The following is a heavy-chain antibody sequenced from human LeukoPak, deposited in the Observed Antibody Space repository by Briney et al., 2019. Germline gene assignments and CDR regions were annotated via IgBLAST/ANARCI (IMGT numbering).Heavy chain of an antibody. CDR3: AKGRVVAGTKSLMYHWLDP. J-gene: IGHJ5*02. D-gene: IGHD6-19*01. V-gene: IGHV1-2*02. Sequence: MHWVRQVPGQGLEWMGWINPNTGGAKYAPKFQGRVSMTRDTSISTVYMGLSRLTSDDTALYYCAKGRVVAGTKSLMYHWLDPWGQGTLVTVSS. CDR2: INPNTGGA.